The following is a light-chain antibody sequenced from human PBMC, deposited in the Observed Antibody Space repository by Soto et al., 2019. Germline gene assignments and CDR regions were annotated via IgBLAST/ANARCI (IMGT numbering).Light chain of an antibody. V-gene: IGKV1-5*01. CDR2: DAS. CDR1: QSISSW. Sequence: DIQMTQSPSTLSASVGDRVTITCRASQSISSWLAWYQQKPGKAPKLLIYDASSLESGVPSRFSGSGSGTEFTLTISNLQSEDFALYYCQHYFNWPYTFGQGTKVDI. J-gene: IGKJ2*01. CDR3: QHYFNWPYT.